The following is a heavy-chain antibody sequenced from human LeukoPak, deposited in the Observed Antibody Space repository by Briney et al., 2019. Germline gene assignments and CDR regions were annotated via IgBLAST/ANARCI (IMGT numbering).Heavy chain of an antibody. V-gene: IGHV3-30*02. J-gene: IGHJ4*02. Sequence: GGSLRLSCAASGFPFSTYGMHWVRQAPGKGLEWVSFIRYDGNNKQYGDSVKGRLTISRDDSKNTLYLQMSSLRAEDTAVYYCAKTLRDSSGYYAAGDWGQGTLVTVSS. D-gene: IGHD3-22*01. CDR2: IRYDGNNK. CDR1: GFPFSTYG. CDR3: AKTLRDSSGYYAAGD.